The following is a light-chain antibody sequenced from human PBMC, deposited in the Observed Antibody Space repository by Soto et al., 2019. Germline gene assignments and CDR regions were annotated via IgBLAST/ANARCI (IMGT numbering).Light chain of an antibody. V-gene: IGKV1-27*01. CDR3: QKYSCAPLN. J-gene: IGKJ4*01. Sequence: DIQMTQSPSSLSASVGDRVTLTCRASQGVRNYLAWYQQKPGKAPKLLISAASTLQSGVPSRLSGGGSGTDFTLTISSLQAEDFASCYSQKYSCAPLNFGGGTKVEIK. CDR1: QGVRNY. CDR2: AAS.